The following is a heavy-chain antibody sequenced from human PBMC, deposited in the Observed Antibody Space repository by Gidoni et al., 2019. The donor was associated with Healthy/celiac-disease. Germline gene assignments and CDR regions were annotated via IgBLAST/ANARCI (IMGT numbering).Heavy chain of an antibody. V-gene: IGHV4-39*01. CDR3: ARQKVDSSSWYYIADAFDI. J-gene: IGHJ3*02. Sequence: QLQLQESGPGLVKPSETLSLTCTVSGGSISSSSYYWGWIRQPPGKGLEWIGSIYYSGSTYYNPSLKSRVTISVDTSKNQFSLKLSSVTAADTAVYYCARQKVDSSSWYYIADAFDIWGQGTMVTVSS. CDR2: IYYSGST. CDR1: GGSISSSSYY. D-gene: IGHD6-13*01.